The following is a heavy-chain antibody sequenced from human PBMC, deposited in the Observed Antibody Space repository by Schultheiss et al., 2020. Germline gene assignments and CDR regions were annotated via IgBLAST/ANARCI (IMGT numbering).Heavy chain of an antibody. Sequence: GESLKISCAASGFSFGSSYMCWVRLAPGKGLQWVAIINEDGSQKNYVDSVRGRFTISRDNSKNSVFLQMDSLRAEDTAVYYCARDPHWGALDYWGQGTLVTVSS. CDR3: ARDPHWGALDY. V-gene: IGHV3-7*01. CDR1: GFSFGSSY. CDR2: INEDGSQK. D-gene: IGHD7-27*01. J-gene: IGHJ4*02.